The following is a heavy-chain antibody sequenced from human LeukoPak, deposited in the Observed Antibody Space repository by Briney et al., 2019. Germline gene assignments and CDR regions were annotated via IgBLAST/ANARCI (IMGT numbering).Heavy chain of an antibody. CDR3: ARAYNSGYSNWFDP. D-gene: IGHD3-22*01. CDR1: GGTSSSYA. V-gene: IGHV1-69*04. J-gene: IGHJ5*02. CDR2: IIPILGIA. Sequence: GASVKVSCKASGGTSSSYAISWVRQAPGQGLEWMGRIIPILGIANYAQKFQGRVTITADKSTSTAYMELSSLRSEDTAVYYCARAYNSGYSNWFDPWGQGTLVTVSS.